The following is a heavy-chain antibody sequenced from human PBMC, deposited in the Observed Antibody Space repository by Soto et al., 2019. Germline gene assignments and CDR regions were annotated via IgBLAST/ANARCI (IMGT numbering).Heavy chain of an antibody. D-gene: IGHD6-6*01. Sequence: PGGSLRLSCAASGFTFSGYAMSWVRQAPGKGLEWVSAISDSGADTYYADSVKGRFTISRDNSKNTLYLQMNSLRAEDTAAYYCAKRVEYSSSTHYFDYWGQGTLVTVSS. J-gene: IGHJ4*02. CDR1: GFTFSGYA. V-gene: IGHV3-23*01. CDR2: ISDSGADT. CDR3: AKRVEYSSSTHYFDY.